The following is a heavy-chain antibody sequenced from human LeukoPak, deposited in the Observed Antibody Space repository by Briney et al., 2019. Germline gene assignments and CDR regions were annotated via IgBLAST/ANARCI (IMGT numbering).Heavy chain of an antibody. V-gene: IGHV2-5*02. CDR2: IYWDDDK. D-gene: IGHD6-19*01. CDR3: AHRRIAVAGNYFDY. Sequence: SGPTLVKPTQTLTLTCTFSGFSLSTSGVGVGWIRQPPGKALEWFALIYWDDDKRYSPSLKSRLTITKDTSKNQVVLTMTNMDPVDTATYYCAHRRIAVAGNYFDYWGQGTLVTVSS. CDR1: GFSLSTSGVG. J-gene: IGHJ4*02.